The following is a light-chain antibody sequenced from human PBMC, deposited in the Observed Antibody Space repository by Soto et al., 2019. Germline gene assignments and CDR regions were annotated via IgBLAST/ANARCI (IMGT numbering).Light chain of an antibody. CDR2: DNS. Sequence: SYELTQPSSVSVAPGQPASITCGGSNIGRKSVHWYQQKPGQAPVLVVYDNSDRPSGIPERFAGSNSGNTATLTITRVEAWDEADFYCQVWDDSDHPYVFGTGTKLTVL. J-gene: IGLJ1*01. CDR3: QVWDDSDHPYV. CDR1: NIGRKS. V-gene: IGLV3-21*02.